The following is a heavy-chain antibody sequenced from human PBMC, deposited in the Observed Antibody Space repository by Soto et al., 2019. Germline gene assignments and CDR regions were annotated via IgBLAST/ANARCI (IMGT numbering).Heavy chain of an antibody. D-gene: IGHD3-3*01. CDR2: IYYSGST. CDR3: ARTIFGVVKNNWFDP. J-gene: IGHJ5*02. CDR1: GGSISSGGYY. V-gene: IGHV4-31*03. Sequence: SETLSLTCTVSGGSISSGGYYWSWIRQHPGKGLEWTGYIYYSGSTYYNPSLKSRVTISVDTSKNQFSLKLSSVTAADTAVYYCARTIFGVVKNNWFDPWGQGTLVTVSS.